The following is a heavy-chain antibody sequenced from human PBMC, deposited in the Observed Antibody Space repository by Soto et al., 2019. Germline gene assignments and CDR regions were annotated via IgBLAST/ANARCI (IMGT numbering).Heavy chain of an antibody. CDR2: IFYTGST. J-gene: IGHJ6*03. V-gene: IGHV4-59*01. Sequence: QVRLQESGPGLVKPSETLSLTCTVSDGSINSDYWSWIRQPPGKGLEWIGCIFYTGSTNYNPSLKSRVTISLDKSKNHFSLKLTSVTAADTAVYYCARGYYYYYIDVWGRGTTVTVSS. CDR1: DGSINSDY. CDR3: ARGYYYYYIDV.